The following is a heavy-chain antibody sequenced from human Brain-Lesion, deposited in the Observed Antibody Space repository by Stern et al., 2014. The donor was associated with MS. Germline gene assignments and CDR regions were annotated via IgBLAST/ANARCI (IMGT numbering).Heavy chain of an antibody. J-gene: IGHJ6*02. Sequence: VQLVESGGGLVQPGGSLTISCTAAGFTFGNYWMTWVRQAPGKGLEWVANIKEDGTEKNYVDSVKGRFTISRDNARNSLYLQMNSLRVEDTALYYCARVHNTIYGIVTQRGSGMDVWGQGTTVIVSS. CDR3: ARVHNTIYGIVTQRGSGMDV. V-gene: IGHV3-7*01. CDR2: IKEDGTEK. D-gene: IGHD3-3*01. CDR1: GFTFGNYW.